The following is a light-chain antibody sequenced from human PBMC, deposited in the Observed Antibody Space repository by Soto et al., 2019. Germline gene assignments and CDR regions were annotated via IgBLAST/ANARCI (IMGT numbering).Light chain of an antibody. Sequence: AIRVTQSPASLSSSTGDRVTLTCRASQGISNYFAWYQQKPRKAPKLLIYDASTLQSGVPSRFSGSGSGTDFTLTISCLQPGDFANYYCHQYYTYPRTFGQGTNVEIK. J-gene: IGKJ1*01. V-gene: IGKV1-8*01. CDR3: HQYYTYPRT. CDR2: DAS. CDR1: QGISNY.